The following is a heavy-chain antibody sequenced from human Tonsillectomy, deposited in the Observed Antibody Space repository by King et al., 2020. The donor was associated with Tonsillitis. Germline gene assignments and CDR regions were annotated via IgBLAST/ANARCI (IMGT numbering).Heavy chain of an antibody. CDR2: IIPIFATT. CDR1: GGTFSSYA. V-gene: IGHV1-69*01. J-gene: IGHJ6*02. CDR3: ARVPAAMELYYYGMDV. Sequence: QLVQSGAEVKKPGSSVKVSCKASGGTFSSYAISWVRQAPGQGLEWMGGIIPIFATTNYAQKFQGRVTITADESTSTAYMELSSLRSEDTAVYYCARVPAAMELYYYGMDVWGHGTTVTVSS. D-gene: IGHD2-2*01.